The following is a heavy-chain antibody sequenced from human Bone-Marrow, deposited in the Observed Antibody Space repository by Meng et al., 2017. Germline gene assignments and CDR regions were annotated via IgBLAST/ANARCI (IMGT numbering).Heavy chain of an antibody. V-gene: IGHV3-15*01. CDR1: GFTFSDYY. D-gene: IGHD1-26*01. CDR2: IKSKSDGGTI. CDR3: STGWDFDY. J-gene: IGHJ4*02. Sequence: VQLVDSGGGLVKPAGGSLRLSCSASGFTFSDYYMSWIRQAPGKGLEWVGRIKSKSDGGTIEYAAPVKGRIAISRDDSKNTVYLQVNTLNTEDTGVYYCSTGWDFDYWGQGTLVTVSS.